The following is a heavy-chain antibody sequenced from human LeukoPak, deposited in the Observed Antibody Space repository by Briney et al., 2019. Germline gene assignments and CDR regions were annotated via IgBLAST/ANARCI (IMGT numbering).Heavy chain of an antibody. D-gene: IGHD6-13*01. CDR1: GYTFTSYY. CDR2: INPSSGGT. CDR3: ARDRGSSWYVDY. Sequence: ATVKVSCKTSGYTFTSYYIHWVRQAPGQGHEWMGWINPSSGGTEYAQKFQGRVTMTGDTSISTAYMELSRLRSDDTAVYYCARDRGSSWYVDYWGQGTLVTVSS. V-gene: IGHV1-2*02. J-gene: IGHJ4*02.